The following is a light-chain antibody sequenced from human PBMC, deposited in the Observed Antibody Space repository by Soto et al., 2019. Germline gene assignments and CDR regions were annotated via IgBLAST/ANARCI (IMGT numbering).Light chain of an antibody. J-gene: IGKJ5*01. CDR3: QQYHTWTIT. CDR2: GAS. CDR1: QSVDSTY. Sequence: DIVFTQSPGTRSLSPGESATLSCSASQSVDSTYIAWYQQKPGQAPRLLIFGASGRETGIPDRFSGSGSGTEFTRTISSLQSEDCAIAYCQQYHTWTITFGGGTRLEIK. V-gene: IGKV3-20*01.